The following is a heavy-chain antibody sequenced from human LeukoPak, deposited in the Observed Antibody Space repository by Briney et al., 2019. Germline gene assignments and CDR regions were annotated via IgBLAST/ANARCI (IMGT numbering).Heavy chain of an antibody. CDR1: GGSFSGYY. D-gene: IGHD3-3*01. CDR3: ARTTIFGVVIKFDY. V-gene: IGHV4-34*01. Sequence: SETLSLTCAVYGGSFSGYYLSWIRQPPGKGLEWIGEINHSGSTNYNPSLKSRVTISVDTSKNQFSLKLSSVTAADTAVYYCARTTIFGVVIKFDYWGQGTLVTVSS. CDR2: INHSGST. J-gene: IGHJ4*02.